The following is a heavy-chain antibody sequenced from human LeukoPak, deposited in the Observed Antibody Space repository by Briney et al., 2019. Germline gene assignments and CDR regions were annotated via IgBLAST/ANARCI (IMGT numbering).Heavy chain of an antibody. Sequence: SGPTLVNPTQTLTLTCTFSGFSLSTDGVAVGWIRQPPGKAPEWLTLFYWDDDKRYSPSLKSRLTITKDTSKNQVVLTMTNMDPVDTATYYCAHSVGTDYDIYFDYWGQGTLVTVSS. CDR2: FYWDDDK. CDR3: AHSVGTDYDIYFDY. J-gene: IGHJ4*02. V-gene: IGHV2-5*02. CDR1: GFSLSTDGVA. D-gene: IGHD3-9*01.